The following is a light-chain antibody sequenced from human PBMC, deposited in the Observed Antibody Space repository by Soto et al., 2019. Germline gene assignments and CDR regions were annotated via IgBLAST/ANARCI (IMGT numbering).Light chain of an antibody. CDR1: QSIRRN. CDR3: QQTYSTPWT. J-gene: IGKJ1*01. CDR2: AAS. Sequence: DIQMTQSPSSLSASVGDRVTITCRASQSIRRNLNWYQQKPGKAPNLLIYAASGLQSGVPSRFSGSGSGTDFTLTVSSLQPEDFATYYCQQTYSTPWTFGQGTKVESK. V-gene: IGKV1-39*01.